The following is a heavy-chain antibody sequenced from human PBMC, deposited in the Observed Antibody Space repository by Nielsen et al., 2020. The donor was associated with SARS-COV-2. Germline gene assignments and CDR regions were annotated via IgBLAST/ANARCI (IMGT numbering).Heavy chain of an antibody. V-gene: IGHV3-15*01. J-gene: IGHJ4*02. CDR3: TTDPWITMVRGVINHPNQDY. CDR1: GFTFSNAW. Sequence: GGSLRLSCAASGFTFSNAWMSWVRQAPGKGLEWVGRIKSKTDGGTTDYAAPVKGRFTISRDDSKNTLYLQMNSLKTEDTAVYYCTTDPWITMVRGVINHPNQDYWGQGTLVTVSS. D-gene: IGHD3-10*01. CDR2: IKSKTDGGTT.